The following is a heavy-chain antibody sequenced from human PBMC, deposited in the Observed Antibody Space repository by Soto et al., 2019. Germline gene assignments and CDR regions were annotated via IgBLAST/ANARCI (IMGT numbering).Heavy chain of an antibody. J-gene: IGHJ6*02. Sequence: KVSCKASGGTFSSYAISWVRQAPGQGLEWMGGIIPIFGTANYAQKFQGRVTITADESTSTAYMELSSLGSEDTAVYYCARGFKGDYYYGMDVWGQGTTVTVSS. CDR3: ARGFKGDYYYGMDV. CDR2: IIPIFGTA. V-gene: IGHV1-69*01. CDR1: GGTFSSYA.